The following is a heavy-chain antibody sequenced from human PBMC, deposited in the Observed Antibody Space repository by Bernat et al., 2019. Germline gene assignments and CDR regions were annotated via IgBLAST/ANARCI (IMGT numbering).Heavy chain of an antibody. J-gene: IGHJ3*02. CDR3: ARVYSSGWYGVAFDI. Sequence: EVQLVESGGGLVQPGGSLRLSCAASGFTVSSNYMSWVRQAPGKGLEWVSVIYSGGSTYYADSVKGRFTISRHNSKNTLYLQMNSLRAEDTAVYYCARVYSSGWYGVAFDIWGQGTMVTVSS. CDR1: GFTVSSNY. D-gene: IGHD6-19*01. CDR2: IYSGGST. V-gene: IGHV3-53*04.